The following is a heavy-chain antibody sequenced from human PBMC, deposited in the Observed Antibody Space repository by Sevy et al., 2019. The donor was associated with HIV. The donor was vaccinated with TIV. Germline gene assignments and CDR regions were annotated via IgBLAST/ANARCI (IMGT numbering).Heavy chain of an antibody. J-gene: IGHJ4*02. CDR1: GYTFTDSY. V-gene: IGHV1-2*02. Sequence: ASVKVSCKASGYTFTDSYLHWVRQAPGQGLEWMGWINPYSGATKYVQKFHDRVTMTRDTSISTAYMELSRLTYDDTAIYYWAREPKTCIGVRCLYFDNWGQGTLVTVSS. CDR2: INPYSGAT. D-gene: IGHD6-6*01. CDR3: AREPKTCIGVRCLYFDN.